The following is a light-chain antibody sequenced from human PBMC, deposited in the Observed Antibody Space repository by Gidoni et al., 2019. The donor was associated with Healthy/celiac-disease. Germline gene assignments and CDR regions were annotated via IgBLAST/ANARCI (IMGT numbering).Light chain of an antibody. CDR1: QSVSSY. Sequence: EIVFTPSPATLSLSPGERATLSCRASQSVSSYLAWYQQKPGQAPRLLIYDASNRATGIPARFSGSGSGTDFTLTISSLEPEDFAVYYCQQRSNWPPWTFGQGTKVESK. CDR2: DAS. CDR3: QQRSNWPPWT. V-gene: IGKV3-11*01. J-gene: IGKJ1*01.